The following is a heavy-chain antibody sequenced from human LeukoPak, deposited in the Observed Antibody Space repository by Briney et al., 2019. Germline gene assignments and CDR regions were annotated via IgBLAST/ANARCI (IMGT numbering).Heavy chain of an antibody. CDR1: GGSISSYY. Sequence: SETLSLTCTVSGGSISSYYWSWIRQPPGKGLEWIGEINHSGSTNYNPSLKSRVTLSVDTSKNQFSLKLSSVTAADTAVYYCARGYSYGYIFRYWGQGTLVTVSS. CDR2: INHSGST. CDR3: ARGYSYGYIFRY. V-gene: IGHV4-34*01. D-gene: IGHD5-18*01. J-gene: IGHJ4*02.